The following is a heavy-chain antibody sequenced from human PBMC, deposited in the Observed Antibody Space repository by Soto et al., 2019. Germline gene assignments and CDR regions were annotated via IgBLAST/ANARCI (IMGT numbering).Heavy chain of an antibody. CDR3: ARDFLVVVPAATPFYYYYGMDV. V-gene: IGHV4-30-4*01. CDR1: GGSISSGDYY. CDR2: IYYSGST. D-gene: IGHD2-2*01. J-gene: IGHJ6*02. Sequence: SETLSLTCTVSGGSISSGDYYWSWIRQPPGKGLEWIGYIYYSGSTYYNPSLKSRVTISVDTSKNQFSLKLSSVTAADTAVYYCARDFLVVVPAATPFYYYYGMDVWGQGATVTVSS.